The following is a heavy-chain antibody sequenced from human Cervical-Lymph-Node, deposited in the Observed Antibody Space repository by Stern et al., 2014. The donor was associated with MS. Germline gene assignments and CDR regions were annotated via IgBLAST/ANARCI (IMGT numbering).Heavy chain of an antibody. D-gene: IGHD6-13*01. V-gene: IGHV3-74*02. CDR3: ARPGTAAARGAY. J-gene: IGHJ4*02. CDR2: INSDGSST. CDR1: GFTFSNYW. Sequence: EVQLVESGGGLVQPGGSLRLSCAASGFTFSNYWMHWVRQAPGKGLVWVSSINSDGSSTRYADSVKGRFTISRDNAKNTLYLQMNSLRAEDTAVYYCARPGTAAARGAYWGQGTLVTVSS.